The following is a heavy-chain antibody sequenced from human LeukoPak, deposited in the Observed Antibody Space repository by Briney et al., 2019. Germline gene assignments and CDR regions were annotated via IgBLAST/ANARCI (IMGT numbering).Heavy chain of an antibody. Sequence: GGSLRLSCSASGFTFRNYAMSWVRQAPGKGLEWVSAISGDGITTYNADFVKGRFTISRDNSRNTLDLQMNTLRAEDTAVYYCARISDWFSRNFDFWGQGTLVTVSS. CDR1: GFTFRNYA. V-gene: IGHV3-23*01. D-gene: IGHD3/OR15-3a*01. CDR2: ISGDGITT. J-gene: IGHJ4*02. CDR3: ARISDWFSRNFDF.